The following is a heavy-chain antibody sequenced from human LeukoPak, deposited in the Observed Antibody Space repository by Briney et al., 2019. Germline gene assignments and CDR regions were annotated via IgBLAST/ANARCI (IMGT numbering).Heavy chain of an antibody. Sequence: GGSLRLFCAASGFTFSSYSMNWVRQAPGKGLEWVSSISSSSSYIYYADSVKGRFTISRDNAKNSLYLQMNSLRAEDTAVYYCARESFNSARKTPRGYFQHWGQGTLVTVSS. CDR2: ISSSSSYI. CDR3: ARESFNSARKTPRGYFQH. J-gene: IGHJ1*01. CDR1: GFTFSSYS. D-gene: IGHD4-23*01. V-gene: IGHV3-21*01.